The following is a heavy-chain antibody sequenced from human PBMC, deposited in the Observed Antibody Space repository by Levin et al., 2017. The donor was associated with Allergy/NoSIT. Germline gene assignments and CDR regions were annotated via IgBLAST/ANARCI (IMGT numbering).Heavy chain of an antibody. CDR3: SRAGYYDFEGNWFDP. J-gene: IGHJ5*02. V-gene: IGHV2-5*02. CDR2: IYWDDDK. Sequence: GSGPTLVKPTQSLTLTCTFSGFSLTSGGVGVGWIRQPPGKALEWLALIYWDDDKRYSPSLKNRLTITKDTSKNQVVLTMTNMDPVDTATYYCSRAGYYDFEGNWFDPWGQGTLVTVSS. D-gene: IGHD3-3*01. CDR1: GFSLTSGGVG.